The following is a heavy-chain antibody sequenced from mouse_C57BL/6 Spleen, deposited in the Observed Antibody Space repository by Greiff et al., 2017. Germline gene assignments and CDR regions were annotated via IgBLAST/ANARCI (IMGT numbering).Heavy chain of an antibody. D-gene: IGHD2-3*01. V-gene: IGHV1-9*01. CDR2: ISPGSGST. CDR1: GYTFTGYW. CDR3: ARGDDVSLHWYFDV. Sequence: VQLQQSGAELMKPGASVKLSCKATGYTFTGYWIEWVKQRPGNGLEWIGEISPGSGSTNYNEKFKGKATLSADTSSNTAYMHLSSLTTEDSAIYYCARGDDVSLHWYFDVWGTGTPVTVSS. J-gene: IGHJ1*03.